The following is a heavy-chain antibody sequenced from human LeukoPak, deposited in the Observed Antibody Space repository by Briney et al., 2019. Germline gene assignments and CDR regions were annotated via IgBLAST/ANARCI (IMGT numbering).Heavy chain of an antibody. CDR2: IVVGSGNT. CDR3: AAGGPADYRSIYDYGMDF. V-gene: IGHV1-58*01. D-gene: IGHD4-11*01. Sequence: SVKVSCKASGFAFTTSAVQWVRQARGQRLEWIRWIVVGSGNTNYAQRFQERVIITRDTSTSTAYMELSSVRSEDTAVYYCAAGGPADYRSIYDYGMDFWGRGTTVTVSS. J-gene: IGHJ6*04. CDR1: GFAFTTSA.